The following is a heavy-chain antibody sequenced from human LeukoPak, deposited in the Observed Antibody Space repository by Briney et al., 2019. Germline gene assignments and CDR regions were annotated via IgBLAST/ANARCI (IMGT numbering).Heavy chain of an antibody. Sequence: ASVKVSCKASGYTFTGYYMHWVQQAPGKGLEWMGLVDPEDGETIYAEKFQGRVTITADTPTDTAYMELSSLRSEDTAVYYCAALIAAAGHDAFDIWGQGTMVTVSS. J-gene: IGHJ3*02. CDR3: AALIAAAGHDAFDI. CDR1: GYTFTGYY. V-gene: IGHV1-69-2*01. CDR2: VDPEDGET. D-gene: IGHD6-13*01.